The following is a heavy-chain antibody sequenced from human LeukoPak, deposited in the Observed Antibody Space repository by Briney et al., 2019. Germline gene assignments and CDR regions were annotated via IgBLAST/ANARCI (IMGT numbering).Heavy chain of an antibody. J-gene: IGHJ3*02. CDR1: GYTFTSYA. V-gene: IGHV1-3*01. Sequence: ASVKVSCKASGYTFTSYAMHWVRQAPGQRLEWMGWINAGNGSTKYSQKFQGRVTITRDTSASTAYMELSSLRSEDTAVYYCAREGDSSGYYDLRRHDAFDIWGQGTVVTVSS. CDR3: AREGDSSGYYDLRRHDAFDI. D-gene: IGHD3-22*01. CDR2: INAGNGST.